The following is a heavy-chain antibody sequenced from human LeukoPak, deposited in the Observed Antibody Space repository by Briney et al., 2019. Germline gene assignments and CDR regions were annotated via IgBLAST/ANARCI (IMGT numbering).Heavy chain of an antibody. V-gene: IGHV4-61*01. J-gene: IGHJ4*02. CDR1: GDSIGSGSYS. D-gene: IGHD7-27*01. Sequence: SQTLSLTCAVSGDSIGSGSYSWNWIRQPPGKGLEWIGYIYYTETSYNPSLKSRVTISADTSKNQFSLKLYSVTAADTAVYYCATRKLGNDYWGQGTLVTVSS. CDR3: ATRKLGNDY. CDR2: IYYTET.